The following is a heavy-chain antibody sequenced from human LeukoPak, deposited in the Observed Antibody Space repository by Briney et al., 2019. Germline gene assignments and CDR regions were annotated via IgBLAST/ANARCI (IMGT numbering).Heavy chain of an antibody. CDR3: AGPKYSSSSGPWDY. V-gene: IGHV1-69*13. Sequence: SVKVSYKASGGTFSSYAISWVRQAPGQGLEWMGGVIPIFGTANYAQKFQGRVTITADESTSTAYMELSSLRSEDTAVYYCAGPKYSSSSGPWDYWGQGTLVTVSS. D-gene: IGHD6-6*01. CDR1: GGTFSSYA. J-gene: IGHJ4*02. CDR2: VIPIFGTA.